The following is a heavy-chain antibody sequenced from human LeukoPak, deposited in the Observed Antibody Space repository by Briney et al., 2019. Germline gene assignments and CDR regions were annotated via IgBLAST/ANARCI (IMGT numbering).Heavy chain of an antibody. V-gene: IGHV3-48*03. Sequence: GGSLRLSCAASGFTFSSYEMNWVRQAPGKGLEWVSYISSSGSTTYYADSVKGRFTISRDNSKNTLALQMSSLSAEDTAVYYCAKGGQVGAGTRAFHIWGQGTMVTVSS. CDR1: GFTFSSYE. J-gene: IGHJ3*02. CDR2: ISSSGSTT. D-gene: IGHD1-26*01. CDR3: AKGGQVGAGTRAFHI.